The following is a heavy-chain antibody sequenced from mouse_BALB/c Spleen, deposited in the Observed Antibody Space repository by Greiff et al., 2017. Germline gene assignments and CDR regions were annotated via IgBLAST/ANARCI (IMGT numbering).Heavy chain of an antibody. Sequence: EVQLVESGGGLVKPGGSLKLSCAASGFAFSSYDMSWVRQTPEKRLEWVAYISSGGGSTYYPDTVKGRFTISRDNAKNTLYLQMSSLKSEDTAMYYCARQLGPYFDYWGQGTTLTVSS. D-gene: IGHD3-1*01. V-gene: IGHV5-12-1*01. CDR3: ARQLGPYFDY. J-gene: IGHJ2*01. CDR1: GFAFSSYD. CDR2: ISSGGGST.